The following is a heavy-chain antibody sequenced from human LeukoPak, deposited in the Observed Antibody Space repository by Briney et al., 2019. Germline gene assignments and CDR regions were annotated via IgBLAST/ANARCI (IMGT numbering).Heavy chain of an antibody. J-gene: IGHJ3*02. V-gene: IGHV3-21*01. D-gene: IGHD6-19*01. CDR3: ARVPQWLVENAFDI. CDR2: ISSSSSYI. CDR1: GFTFSSYS. Sequence: GGSLRLSCAASGFTFSSYSMNWVRQAPGKGLEWVSSISSSSSYIYYADSVKGRFTIPRDNAKNSLYLQMNSLRAEDTAVYYCARVPQWLVENAFDIWGQGTMVTVSS.